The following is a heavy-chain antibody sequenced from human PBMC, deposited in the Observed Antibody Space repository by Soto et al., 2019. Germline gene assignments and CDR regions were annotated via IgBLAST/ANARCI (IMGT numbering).Heavy chain of an antibody. V-gene: IGHV3-53*01. J-gene: IGHJ5*02. CDR1: GFSVSSNY. CDR2: HYSGGST. D-gene: IGHD1-26*01. Sequence: GGSLRLSCAISGFSVSSNYLSWVRQAPGKGLEWVSVHYSGGSTYYADSVQGRFTISRDKSNNTLYLQMRRVRAEDTAVYFCARHRHPRGTVGATSPLDPWGQGTQVTVSP. CDR3: ARHRHPRGTVGATSPLDP.